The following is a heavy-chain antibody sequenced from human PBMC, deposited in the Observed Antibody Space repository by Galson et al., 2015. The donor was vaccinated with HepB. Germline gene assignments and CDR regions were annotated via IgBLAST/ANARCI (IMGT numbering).Heavy chain of an antibody. J-gene: IGHJ6*02. Sequence: SLRLSCAASGFTFSGYAMSWVRQAPGKGLEWVSGIGGSGGSTYYADSVKGRFTISRDNSRNTLYLQMNSLRAEDTAVHYCAKDHDSSSWLYGMDGWGQGTTVTVSS. CDR2: IGGSGGST. V-gene: IGHV3-23*01. CDR1: GFTFSGYA. D-gene: IGHD6-13*01. CDR3: AKDHDSSSWLYGMDG.